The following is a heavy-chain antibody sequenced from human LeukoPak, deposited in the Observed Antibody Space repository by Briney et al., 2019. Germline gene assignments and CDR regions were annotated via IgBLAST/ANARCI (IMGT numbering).Heavy chain of an antibody. CDR1: GFTFSSYS. V-gene: IGHV3-21*01. CDR2: ISSSSSYI. D-gene: IGHD2-15*01. J-gene: IGHJ4*02. CDR3: AREVWDCSGGSCYFDY. Sequence: GGSLRLSCAASGFTFSSYSMNWVRRAPGKGLEWVSSISSSSSYIYYADSVKGRFTISRDNAKNSLYLQMNSLRAEDTAVYYCAREVWDCSGGSCYFDYWGQGTLVTVSS.